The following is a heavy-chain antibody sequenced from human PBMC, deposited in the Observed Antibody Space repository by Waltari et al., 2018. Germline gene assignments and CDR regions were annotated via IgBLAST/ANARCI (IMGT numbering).Heavy chain of an antibody. CDR3: ASQSSIPREYYYYYYMDV. Sequence: QESGPGLVKPSQTLSLTCTVSGGSISSGSYYWSWIRQPAGKGLEWIGRIYTSGSTNYNPSLKSRVTISVDTSKNQFSLKLSSVTAADTAVYYCASQSSIPREYYYYYYMDVWGKGTTVTVSS. J-gene: IGHJ6*03. D-gene: IGHD6-13*01. CDR2: IYTSGST. V-gene: IGHV4-61*02. CDR1: GGSISSGSYY.